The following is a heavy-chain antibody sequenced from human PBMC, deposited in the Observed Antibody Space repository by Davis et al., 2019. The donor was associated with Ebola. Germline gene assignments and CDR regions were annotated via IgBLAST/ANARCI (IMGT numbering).Heavy chain of an antibody. J-gene: IGHJ6*02. CDR1: GFTFSYYG. Sequence: GGSLRLSCAASGFTFSYYGMHWVRQAPGKGLEWVAFIRHDGSNKYYADSVKGRFTISRDNAKNSLYLQMNSLRPEDTAVYYCAKVGQMKWNFRYAMDVWGQGTTVTVS. CDR3: AKVGQMKWNFRYAMDV. V-gene: IGHV3-30*02. CDR2: IRHDGSNK. D-gene: IGHD1-7*01.